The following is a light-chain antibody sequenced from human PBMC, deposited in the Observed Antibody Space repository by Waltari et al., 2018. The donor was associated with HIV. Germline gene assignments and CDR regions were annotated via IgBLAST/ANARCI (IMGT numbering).Light chain of an antibody. CDR2: AAS. V-gene: IGKV1-39*01. Sequence: DIQMTQSPSSLSASVGDRVTITCRASQSISSYLNWYQQKPGKAPKLLIYAASSLQGGVPSRFSGSGSGTDFTLTISSLQPEDSAAYYCQQTYNTRGYTFGQGTKLEI. J-gene: IGKJ2*01. CDR3: QQTYNTRGYT. CDR1: QSISSY.